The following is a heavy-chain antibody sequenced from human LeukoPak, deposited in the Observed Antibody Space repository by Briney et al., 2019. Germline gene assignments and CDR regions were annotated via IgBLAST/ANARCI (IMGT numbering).Heavy chain of an antibody. D-gene: IGHD3-22*01. J-gene: IGHJ4*02. V-gene: IGHV3-23*01. CDR2: ISDTGRLS. Sequence: GGSLRLSCAASGFTFSSSAMSWVRQAPGKGLEWVAAISDTGRLSYCADSVNGRFTISRDNSKNTFYLQMDSLRAEDTAVYFCVTGGGYYYDHWGQGTLVIVSS. CDR1: GFTFSSSA. CDR3: VTGGGYYYDH.